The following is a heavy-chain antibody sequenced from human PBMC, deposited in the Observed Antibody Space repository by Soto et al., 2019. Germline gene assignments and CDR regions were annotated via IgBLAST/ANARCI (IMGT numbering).Heavy chain of an antibody. CDR2: IYPGDSDT. CDR1: GYSCSSYW. CDR3: ARLRGDGYTNDYYGMDG. V-gene: IGHV5-51*01. D-gene: IGHD5-12*01. Sequence: XESVKISCKGSGYSCSSYWIGWVGRMPGKGLEWMGIIYPGDSDTRYSPSFQGQVTISADKSISTAYLQWSSLKASDTAMYYCARLRGDGYTNDYYGMDGWGQGTTVTVSS. J-gene: IGHJ6*02.